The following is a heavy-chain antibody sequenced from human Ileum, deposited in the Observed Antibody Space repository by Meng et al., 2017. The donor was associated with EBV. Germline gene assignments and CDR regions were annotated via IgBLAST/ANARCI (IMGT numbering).Heavy chain of an antibody. Sequence: LVSSWGCFVKPVGSLRLSCAASGFTFSNAWMPWVRQPPGKGLEWVGRIKSTTDGGTTDYAAPVKGRFTISRDDSKNTLFLQMDSLKTEDTAVYYCEGWRYWGQGTLVTVSS. J-gene: IGHJ4*02. CDR1: GFTFSNAW. CDR2: IKSTTDGGTT. D-gene: IGHD2-15*01. V-gene: IGHV3-15*01. CDR3: EGWRY.